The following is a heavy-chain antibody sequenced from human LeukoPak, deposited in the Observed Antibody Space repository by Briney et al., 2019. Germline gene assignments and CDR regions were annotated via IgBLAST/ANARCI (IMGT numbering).Heavy chain of an antibody. Sequence: GGSLRLSCAVSGFTFSSYSMNWVRQAPGKGLEWDSSTSSSSSYIYYADSVKGRFTISRDNAKNSLYLQMNSLRVEDTAVYYCARDSSSSWDAFDIWGQGTMVTVSS. D-gene: IGHD6-13*01. CDR1: GFTFSSYS. CDR3: ARDSSSSWDAFDI. CDR2: TSSSSSYI. V-gene: IGHV3-21*01. J-gene: IGHJ3*02.